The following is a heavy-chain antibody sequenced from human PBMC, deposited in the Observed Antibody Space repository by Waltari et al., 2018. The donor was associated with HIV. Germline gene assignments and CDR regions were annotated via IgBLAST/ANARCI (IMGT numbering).Heavy chain of an antibody. CDR1: GGTFSSYT. J-gene: IGHJ6*02. Sequence: QVQLVQSGAEVKKPGSSVKVSCKASGGTFSSYTISWVRQAPGQGLEWMGRIIPILGIANYAQKFQGRVTITADKSTSTAYMELSSLRSEDTAVYYCARAFTMVRGVTEPDVWGQGTTVTVSS. CDR2: IIPILGIA. D-gene: IGHD3-10*01. CDR3: ARAFTMVRGVTEPDV. V-gene: IGHV1-69*02.